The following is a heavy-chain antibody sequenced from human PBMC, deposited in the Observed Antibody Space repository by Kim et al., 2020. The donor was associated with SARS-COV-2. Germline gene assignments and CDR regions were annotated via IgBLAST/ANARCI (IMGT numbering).Heavy chain of an antibody. V-gene: IGHV4-59*13. J-gene: IGHJ6*02. D-gene: IGHD3-22*01. CDR3: ARGVVYYDSSGFLYGMDV. Sequence: SETLSLTCTVSGGSISSYYWSWIRQPPGKGLEWIGYIYYSGSTNYNPSLKSRVTISVDTSKNQFSLKLSSVTSADTAVYYCARGVVYYDSSGFLYGMDVWGQGTTVTVSS. CDR1: GGSISSYY. CDR2: IYYSGST.